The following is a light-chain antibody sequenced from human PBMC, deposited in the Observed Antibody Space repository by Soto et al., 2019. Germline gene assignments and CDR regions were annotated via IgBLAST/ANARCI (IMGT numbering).Light chain of an antibody. CDR2: EVS. V-gene: IGLV2-14*01. Sequence: QSALTQPASVSGSPGQSITISCTGTSSDVGGYNYVSWYQQHPGKAPELMIYEVSNRPSGVSNRFSGSKSGNTASLIISGLQDDDEADYYCGSYSSSSTPFVFGTGTKLTVL. CDR1: SSDVGGYNY. CDR3: GSYSSSSTPFV. J-gene: IGLJ1*01.